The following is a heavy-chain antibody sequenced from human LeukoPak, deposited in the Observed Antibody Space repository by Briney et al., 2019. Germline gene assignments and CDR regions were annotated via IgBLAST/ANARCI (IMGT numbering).Heavy chain of an antibody. CDR1: GFTFSRHG. D-gene: IGHD3-10*01. V-gene: IGHV3-30*18. Sequence: GGSLRLSCEGSGFTFSRHGMHWVRQAPGKGLEWVAVISNEGNYKYYGDSVKGRFVISRDNFKNTTYLQMNYLRPEDTAVYFCAKGGHYLFDYWGQGALVTVSS. J-gene: IGHJ4*02. CDR3: AKGGHYLFDY. CDR2: ISNEGNYK.